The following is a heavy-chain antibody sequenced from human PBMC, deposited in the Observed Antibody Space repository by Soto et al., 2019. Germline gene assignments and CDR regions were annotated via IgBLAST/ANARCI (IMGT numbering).Heavy chain of an antibody. J-gene: IGHJ6*02. V-gene: IGHV1-46*01. CDR3: AREHGDIVLVPAASHYYGMDV. D-gene: IGHD2-2*01. CDR2: INPSGGST. CDR1: GYTFTSYY. Sequence: ASVKVSCKASGYTFTSYYMHWVRQAPGQGLEWMGIINPSGGSTSYAQKFQGRVTMPRDTSTSTVYMELSSLRSEDTAVYYCAREHGDIVLVPAASHYYGMDVWGQGTTVTVSS.